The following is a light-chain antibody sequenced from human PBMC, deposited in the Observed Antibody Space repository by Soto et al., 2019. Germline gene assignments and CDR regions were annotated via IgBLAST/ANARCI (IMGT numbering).Light chain of an antibody. V-gene: IGKV3-11*01. CDR3: QQRSNWPT. CDR1: QSVSSY. CDR2: DAS. J-gene: IGKJ5*01. Sequence: EIVLKQSPATLSLSPGERATLSCRASQSVSSYLAWYQQKPGQAPRLLIYDASNRATGIPARFSGSGSGTDFTLTISSLEPEDFAVYYCQQRSNWPTFGQGTRLETK.